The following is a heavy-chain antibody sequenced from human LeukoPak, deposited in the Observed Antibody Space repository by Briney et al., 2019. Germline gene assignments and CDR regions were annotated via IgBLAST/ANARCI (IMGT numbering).Heavy chain of an antibody. J-gene: IGHJ5*02. CDR3: ARGHMIVVVNWFDP. V-gene: IGHV3-48*01. Sequence: GGSLRLSCAASGFIFSQYSMNWVRQAPGKGREWVSHIRSSSETFYADSVKGRFTISRDNARNSLYLQMNNLRGEDTAIYYCARGHMIVVVNWFDPWGQGTLVTVSS. CDR1: GFIFSQYS. CDR2: IRSSSET. D-gene: IGHD3-22*01.